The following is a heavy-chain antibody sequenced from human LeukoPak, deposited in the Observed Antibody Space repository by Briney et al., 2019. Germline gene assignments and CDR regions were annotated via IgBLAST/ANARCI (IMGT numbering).Heavy chain of an antibody. CDR1: GYTFNSHG. D-gene: IGHD4-23*01. CDR2: ISTYHGNT. CDR3: ARDSYGGNPSPD. V-gene: IGHV1-18*01. J-gene: IGHJ4*02. Sequence: ASVTVSFTASGYTFNSHGSSWVRQAPGQGLEWMGWISTYHGNTNYAQKLQGRVTITTDTSTSTAYMELRSLRSDDTAVYYCARDSYGGNPSPDWGQGTLVTVSS.